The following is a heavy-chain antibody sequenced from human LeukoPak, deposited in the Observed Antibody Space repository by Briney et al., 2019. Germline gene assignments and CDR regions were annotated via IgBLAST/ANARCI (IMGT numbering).Heavy chain of an antibody. CDR3: ARNIPARPQDY. CDR1: GGSISSGNYY. J-gene: IGHJ4*02. Sequence: SETLSLTCTVSGGSISSGNYYWSWIRQPAGKGLEWIGRIYTSGSTNYTPSLKSRVTISVDPSKNQFSLKLSSVTAADTAVYYCARNIPARPQDYWGQGTLVTVSS. D-gene: IGHD6-6*01. V-gene: IGHV4-61*02. CDR2: IYTSGST.